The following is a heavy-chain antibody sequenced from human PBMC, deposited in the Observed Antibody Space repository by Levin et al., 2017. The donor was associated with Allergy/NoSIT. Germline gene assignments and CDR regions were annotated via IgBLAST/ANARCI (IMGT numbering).Heavy chain of an antibody. CDR3: ATVLRARDRKAFDS. Sequence: GASVKVSCKASDYTFISYGVSWVRLAPGHGLEWMGWIANYNGITNYAEQFQGRVTMTTDTSTTTAYMELRSLRPDDTAVYFCATVLRARDRKAFDSWGQGTLVTVSS. J-gene: IGHJ4*02. CDR1: DYTFISYG. V-gene: IGHV1-18*01. CDR2: IANYNGIT.